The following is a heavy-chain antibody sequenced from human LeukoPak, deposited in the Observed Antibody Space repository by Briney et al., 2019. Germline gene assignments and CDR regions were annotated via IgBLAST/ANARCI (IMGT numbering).Heavy chain of an antibody. V-gene: IGHV3-23*01. J-gene: IGHJ4*02. CDR2: ISGSGGNT. Sequence: GGSLRLSCAASGFAFSRYGIVWIRQAPGRGLEWVSGISGSGGNTYYGDSVKGRFTISRDNSKNTVYLQMNSLRAEDTAVYYCAKAQGYLDYWGQGTLATVSS. CDR1: GFAFSRYG. CDR3: AKAQGYLDY.